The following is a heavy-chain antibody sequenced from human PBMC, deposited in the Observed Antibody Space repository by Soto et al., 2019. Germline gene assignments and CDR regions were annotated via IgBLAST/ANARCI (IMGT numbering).Heavy chain of an antibody. Sequence: QEQQQQWGAGLLKPSETLSLTCAVYGGSFSDYYWSWIRQPPGKGLGWIGEINHSGSTTFNPSLKSRVTISVDTSKNQLSLKLTSVTAADTAVYYCARGRVGATDWNWFDPWGQGTLVTVSS. V-gene: IGHV4-34*01. D-gene: IGHD1-26*01. CDR3: ARGRVGATDWNWFDP. CDR1: GGSFSDYY. CDR2: INHSGST. J-gene: IGHJ5*02.